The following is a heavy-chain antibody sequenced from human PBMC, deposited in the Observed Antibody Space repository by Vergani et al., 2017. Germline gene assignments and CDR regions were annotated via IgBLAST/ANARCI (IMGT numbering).Heavy chain of an antibody. J-gene: IGHJ4*02. V-gene: IGHV3-23*01. Sequence: EVQLLESGGGLVQPGGSLRLTCAASEFTFSNYAMNWVRQDPGKGLEWVSGISGSGVSAYYTDSVKGRFTISRDNSKNMLFLQMNNLRTEDTAIYYCAKQYFVSGNYLFDYWGKGTLVTVSS. CDR3: AKQYFVSGNYLFDY. CDR1: EFTFSNYA. CDR2: ISGSGVSA. D-gene: IGHD3-10*01.